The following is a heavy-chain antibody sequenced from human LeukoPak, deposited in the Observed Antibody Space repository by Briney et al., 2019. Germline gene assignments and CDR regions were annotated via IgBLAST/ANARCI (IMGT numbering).Heavy chain of an antibody. Sequence: PGGSLRLSCAASGFTFSSYWMNWVRQAPGKGLEWVANIKQDGSEKYYVDSVKGRFTISRDNAKNSLYLHMNSLRVEDTAVYYCAKPVTVSGATDGFDIWGQGTMVTVSS. V-gene: IGHV3-7*01. D-gene: IGHD3-3*01. CDR2: IKQDGSEK. CDR3: AKPVTVSGATDGFDI. J-gene: IGHJ3*02. CDR1: GFTFSSYW.